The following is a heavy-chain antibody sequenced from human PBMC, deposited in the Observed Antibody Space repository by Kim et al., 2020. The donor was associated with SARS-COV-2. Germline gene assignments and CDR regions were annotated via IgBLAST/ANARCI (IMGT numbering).Heavy chain of an antibody. D-gene: IGHD1-26*01. Sequence: YAVSVNSRITINPDTSKNQFSLQLNSVTPEDTAVYYCARDLVGTTNGFDYWGQGTLVTVSS. CDR3: ARDLVGTTNGFDY. V-gene: IGHV6-1*01. J-gene: IGHJ4*02.